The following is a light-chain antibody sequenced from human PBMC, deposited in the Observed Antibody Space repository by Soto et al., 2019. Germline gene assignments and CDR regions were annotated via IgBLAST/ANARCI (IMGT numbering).Light chain of an antibody. CDR2: EVS. Sequence: QSVLTQPASVSGSPGQSITISCTGTSSDVGGYNYVSWYQQHPGKGPKLMIYEVSNRPSGVSNRFSGSKSGNTAILTISGVQADDEAEYYCTSDTGSTVIFGAGTKLTVL. V-gene: IGLV2-14*01. CDR3: TSDTGSTVI. CDR1: SSDVGGYNY. J-gene: IGLJ2*01.